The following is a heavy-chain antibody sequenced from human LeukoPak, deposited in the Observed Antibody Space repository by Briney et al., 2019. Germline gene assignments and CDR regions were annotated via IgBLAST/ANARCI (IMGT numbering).Heavy chain of an antibody. D-gene: IGHD4-17*01. Sequence: SETLSLTCSVSGGSMTSYYWSWIRQPAGKGLEWIGRIYSTGSTNYNPSLKSRVTMSVDTSKNQFSLKLSSVTAADTAVYYCARDLAGNDYGDYGSFDIWGQGTMVTVSS. CDR2: IYSTGST. V-gene: IGHV4-4*07. J-gene: IGHJ3*02. CDR1: GGSMTSYY. CDR3: ARDLAGNDYGDYGSFDI.